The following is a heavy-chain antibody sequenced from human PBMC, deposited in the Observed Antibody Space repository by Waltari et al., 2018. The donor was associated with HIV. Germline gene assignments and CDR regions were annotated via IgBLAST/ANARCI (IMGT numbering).Heavy chain of an antibody. D-gene: IGHD2-21*02. CDR1: GFTFGDYA. J-gene: IGHJ4*02. V-gene: IGHV3-49*04. CDR3: TRDAYCGGDCSVY. Sequence: EVHLVESGGGLEQPGRSLRISCTASGFTFGDYAMSWVRQAPGKWLEWVGFMISKGDGGTTEYAASVKGRFTISRDDSKSIAYLQMNSLKTEDTAVYYCTRDAYCGGDCSVYWGQGTLVTVSS. CDR2: MISKGDGGTT.